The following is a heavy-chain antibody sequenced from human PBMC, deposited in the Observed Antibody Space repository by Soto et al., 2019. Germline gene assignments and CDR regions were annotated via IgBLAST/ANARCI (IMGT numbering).Heavy chain of an antibody. V-gene: IGHV3-33*01. J-gene: IGHJ4*02. CDR2: IWYDGSNK. CDR1: GFTFSSYG. D-gene: IGHD2-15*01. CDR3: AREESRYCSGGSCYAID. Sequence: VQLVESGGGVVQPGRSLRLSCAASGFTFSSYGMHWVRQAPGKGLEWVAVIWYDGSNKYYADSVKGRFTISRDNSKNTLYMQMNSLKAEDTAVYYCAREESRYCSGGSCYAIDWGQGTLVTVSS.